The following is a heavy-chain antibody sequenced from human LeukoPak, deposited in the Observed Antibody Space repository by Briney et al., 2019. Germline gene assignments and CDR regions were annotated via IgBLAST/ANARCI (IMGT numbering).Heavy chain of an antibody. CDR1: GYTFTGYY. V-gene: IGHV1-2*04. CDR3: ARDLGSPDCSGGSCYSWGMDV. J-gene: IGHJ6*02. D-gene: IGHD2-15*01. Sequence: ASVKVSCKASGYTFTGYYMHWVRQAPGQGLEWMGWINPNSGGTNYAQKFQGWVTMTRDTSISTAYMELSRLRSDDTAVYYCARDLGSPDCSGGSCYSWGMDVWGQGTTVTVSS. CDR2: INPNSGGT.